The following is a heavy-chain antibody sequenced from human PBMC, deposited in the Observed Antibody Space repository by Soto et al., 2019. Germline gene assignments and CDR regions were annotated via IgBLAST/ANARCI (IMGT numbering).Heavy chain of an antibody. CDR1: GGTFGSYA. CDR2: IIPIFGTV. D-gene: IGHD2-21*01. J-gene: IGHJ5*02. Sequence: QVQLVQSGAEVKKPGSSVKVSCKASGGTFGSYAFSWVRQAPGQGLEWMGEIIPIFGTVNFAQKFQGRVTFTADDSTSKAYMELRSFRSEDTAIYYWARIPPDFINPGWFGPWGQGTLVTVSS. CDR3: ARIPPDFINPGWFGP. V-gene: IGHV1-69*01.